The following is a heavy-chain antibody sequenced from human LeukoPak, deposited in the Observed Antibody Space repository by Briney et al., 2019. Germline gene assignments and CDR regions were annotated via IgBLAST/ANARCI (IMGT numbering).Heavy chain of an antibody. CDR2: IYYIGIT. CDR1: GGSISSYY. CDR3: ATDISSAGTDYFDY. D-gene: IGHD6-13*01. J-gene: IGHJ4*02. Sequence: SETLSLTCTVSGGSISSYYWSWIRQPPGKGLEWIGYIYYIGITNYSPSLKSRVTISLYTSKNQFSLKLSSVTAANTAIYYCATDISSAGTDYFDYWGQGTLVTVSS. V-gene: IGHV4-59*01.